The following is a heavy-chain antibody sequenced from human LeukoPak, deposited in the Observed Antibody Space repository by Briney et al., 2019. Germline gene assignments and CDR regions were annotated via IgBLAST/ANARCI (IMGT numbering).Heavy chain of an antibody. J-gene: IGHJ4*02. V-gene: IGHV3-48*03. Sequence: QPGGSLRLSCAASGFTFSSYEMNWVRQAPGKGLEWVSYISSGGSVIYYSDSVKGRFTIARDNAKNSLYLQMNSLRAEDTAVYYCARVSPNTVTTLQYFDYWGQGTLVTVSS. CDR3: ARVSPNTVTTLQYFDY. CDR1: GFTFSSYE. D-gene: IGHD4-17*01. CDR2: ISSGGSVI.